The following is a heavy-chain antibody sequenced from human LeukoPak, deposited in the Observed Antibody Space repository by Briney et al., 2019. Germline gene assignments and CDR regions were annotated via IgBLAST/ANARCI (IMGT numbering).Heavy chain of an antibody. J-gene: IGHJ6*03. V-gene: IGHV4-59*12. Sequence: PSETLSLTCTVSGGSISSYYWSWIRQPPGKGLEWIGYIYYSGSTNYNPSLKSRVTISVDTSKNQFSLRLSSVTAADTAVYYCARDLVVPAGYYYYYYMDVWGEGTTVTVSS. D-gene: IGHD2-2*01. CDR2: IYYSGST. CDR1: GGSISSYY. CDR3: ARDLVVPAGYYYYYYMDV.